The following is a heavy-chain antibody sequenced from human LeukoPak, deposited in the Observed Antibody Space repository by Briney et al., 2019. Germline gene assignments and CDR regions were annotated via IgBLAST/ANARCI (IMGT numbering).Heavy chain of an antibody. CDR3: AKVLGKYQLLYGFMDV. CDR1: GCTFTSYG. V-gene: IGHV3-30*02. J-gene: IGHJ6*03. Sequence: GGSLRLSCAASGCTFTSYGLYCVGQAPRKGLDWVAFIRYDGNNKDYADSVKGRFTISRDNSKNTLYLQMNTLRAEDTAVYYCAKVLGKYQLLYGFMDVWGKGTTVTVSS. D-gene: IGHD2-2*02. CDR2: IRYDGNNK.